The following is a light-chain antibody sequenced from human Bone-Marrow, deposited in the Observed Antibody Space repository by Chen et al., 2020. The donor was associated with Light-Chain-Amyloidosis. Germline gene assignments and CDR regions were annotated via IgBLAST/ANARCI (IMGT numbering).Light chain of an antibody. CDR1: SSDVGGYNY. V-gene: IGLV2-8*01. CDR2: AVS. J-gene: IGLJ3*02. CDR3: SSYAGSNNLV. Sequence: QSALTQPPSASGSPGQSVTIPCTGTSSDVGGYNYVSWYQHHPGKAPKLMIYAVSKRPSGVPDRFSGSKSGSTAPLTVSGLQAEDEADYYCSSYAGSNNLVFGRGTKLTVL.